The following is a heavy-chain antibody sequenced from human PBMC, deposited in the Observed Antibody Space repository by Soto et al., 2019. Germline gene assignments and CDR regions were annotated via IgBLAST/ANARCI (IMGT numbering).Heavy chain of an antibody. V-gene: IGHV3-48*03. CDR3: ARVYYGSGGYYIYSEY. CDR2: ISSSGSTI. Sequence: GGSLRLSCAASGFTFSSYEMNWVRQAPGKGLEWVSYISSSGSTIYYADSVKGRFTISRDNAKNSLYLQMNSLRAEDTAVYYCARVYYGSGGYYIYSEYWCQGTLVTVTS. CDR1: GFTFSSYE. J-gene: IGHJ4*02. D-gene: IGHD3-10*01.